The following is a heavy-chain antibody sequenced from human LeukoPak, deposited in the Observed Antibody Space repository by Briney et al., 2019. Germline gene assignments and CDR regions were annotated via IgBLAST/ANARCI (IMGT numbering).Heavy chain of an antibody. CDR1: GGSISSSSYY. J-gene: IGHJ4*02. CDR3: ARAGFHDSTGYYTWLDY. Sequence: SETLSLTCTVSGGSISSSSYYWGWIRQPPGKGLEWIGYIYYSGSTNYNPSLKSRVTISVDTSKNQFSLKLTSVAAADTAVYYCARAGFHDSTGYYTWLDYWGQGTLVTVSS. D-gene: IGHD3-22*01. V-gene: IGHV4-61*05. CDR2: IYYSGST.